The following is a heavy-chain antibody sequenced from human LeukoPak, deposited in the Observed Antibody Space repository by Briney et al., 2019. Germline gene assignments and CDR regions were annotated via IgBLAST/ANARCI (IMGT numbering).Heavy chain of an antibody. D-gene: IGHD3-10*01. V-gene: IGHV4-39*07. Sequence: SETLSLTCTVSGGSISSSSYYWGWIRQPPGEGLEWIGSFYYSGSTNYNPSLKRRVTISVDTSKNQFSLKLSSVTAADTAVYYCARDAGLWFGELSHLDYWGQGTLVTVSS. J-gene: IGHJ4*02. CDR1: GGSISSSSYY. CDR2: FYYSGST. CDR3: ARDAGLWFGELSHLDY.